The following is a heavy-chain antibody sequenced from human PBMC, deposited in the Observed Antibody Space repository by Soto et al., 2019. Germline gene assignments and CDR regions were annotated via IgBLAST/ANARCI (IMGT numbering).Heavy chain of an antibody. CDR2: IGIGSGST. CDR1: GFTFSNSA. V-gene: IGHV1-58*02. Sequence: GASVQVSCKTSGFTFSNSAIQWVRQARGQRLEWIGWIGIGSGSTNYAQNLQGRITITRDMSTDTAYMELSGLRSEDTAVYYCARGGGIVVVTAPYDQWGQGTLVTVSS. J-gene: IGHJ4*02. D-gene: IGHD2-21*02. CDR3: ARGGGIVVVTAPYDQ.